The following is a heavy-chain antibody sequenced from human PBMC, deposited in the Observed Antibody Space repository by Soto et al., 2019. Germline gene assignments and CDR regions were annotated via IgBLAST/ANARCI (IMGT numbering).Heavy chain of an antibody. Sequence: VRQAPGQGLEWMGGIIPIFGTASYAQTCQGRVAITADEATSTAYRELSSLRSKDTAVYYCARGVSGSYYSALDYWGQGALVTGTS. D-gene: IGHD3-10*01. J-gene: IGHJ4*02. V-gene: IGHV1-69*01. CDR2: IIPIFGTA. CDR3: ARGVSGSYYSALDY.